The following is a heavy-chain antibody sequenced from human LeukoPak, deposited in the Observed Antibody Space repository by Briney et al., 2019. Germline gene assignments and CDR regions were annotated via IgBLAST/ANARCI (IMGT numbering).Heavy chain of an antibody. V-gene: IGHV3-48*04. CDR1: GFTFSSYS. CDR2: ISSSSSTI. Sequence: GGSLRLSCAASGFTFSSYSMNWVRQAPGKGLEWVSYISSSSSTIYYADSVKGRFTISRDNAKNSLYLQMNSLRAEDTAVYYCARDSGGEGYCSGGSCYSLFDYWGQGTLVTVSS. D-gene: IGHD2-15*01. CDR3: ARDSGGEGYCSGGSCYSLFDY. J-gene: IGHJ4*02.